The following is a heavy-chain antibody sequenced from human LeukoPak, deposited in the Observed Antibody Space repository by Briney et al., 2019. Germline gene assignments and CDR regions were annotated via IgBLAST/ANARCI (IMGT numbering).Heavy chain of an antibody. CDR1: GFAIRDTY. V-gene: IGHV3-11*04. CDR3: VGNQVDDTGYLR. CDR2: ISRSGNVI. Sequence: GGSLRLSCAASGFAIRDTYMNWIRQAPGKGLEWVSYISRSGNVIYYTDSVKGGFTISRDNSKNTLYLLMSSLRAEDTALYYCVGNQVDDTGYLRGGQGTRVTVSS. D-gene: IGHD3-9*01. J-gene: IGHJ4*02.